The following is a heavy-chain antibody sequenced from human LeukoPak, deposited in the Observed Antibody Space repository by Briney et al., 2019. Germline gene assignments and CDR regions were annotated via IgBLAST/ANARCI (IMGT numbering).Heavy chain of an antibody. CDR3: ARGGYGYVRVGSGYFDY. Sequence: GGSLRLSCAASGFTFSSYAMSWVRQAPGKGLEWVLTISGSGGSTYYADSVKGRFTISRDNSKNTLYLQMNSLRAEDTAVYYCARGGYGYVRVGSGYFDYWGQGTLVTVSS. D-gene: IGHD5-18*01. CDR1: GFTFSSYA. V-gene: IGHV3-23*01. CDR2: ISGSGGST. J-gene: IGHJ4*02.